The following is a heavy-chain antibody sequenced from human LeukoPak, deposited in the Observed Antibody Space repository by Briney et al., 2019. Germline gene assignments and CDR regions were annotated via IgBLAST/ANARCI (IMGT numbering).Heavy chain of an antibody. V-gene: IGHV3-30*04. CDR1: GFTFSSYA. J-gene: IGHJ3*02. CDR2: ISKDGNSQ. Sequence: GGSLRLSCEASGFTFSSYALDWVRQAPGKGLEWVAVISKDGNSQNYADSVKGRFTISRDNSKNTLYLQMNSLRPEDTAVYYCAGESFDIWGQGTTVTVSS. CDR3: AGESFDI.